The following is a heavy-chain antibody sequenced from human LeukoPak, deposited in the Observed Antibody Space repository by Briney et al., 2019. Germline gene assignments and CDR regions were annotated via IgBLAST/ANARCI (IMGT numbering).Heavy chain of an antibody. Sequence: SVKVSCKASGGTFSSYTISWVRQAPGKGLEWMGGIIPILGIANYAQKFQGRVTITADKSTSTAYMELSSLRSEDTAVYYCARGFAAGSLRFDPWGQGTLVTVSS. CDR1: GGTFSSYT. CDR2: IIPILGIA. J-gene: IGHJ5*02. D-gene: IGHD6-13*01. V-gene: IGHV1-69*10. CDR3: ARGFAAGSLRFDP.